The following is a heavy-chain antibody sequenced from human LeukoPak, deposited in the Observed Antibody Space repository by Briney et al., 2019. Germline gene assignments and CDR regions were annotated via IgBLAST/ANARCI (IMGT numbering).Heavy chain of an antibody. D-gene: IGHD2-2*01. CDR3: ANGNSNSPKDY. V-gene: IGHV3-23*01. J-gene: IGHJ4*02. CDR1: GFTFSSYA. Sequence: PGGSLRLSCAASGFTFSSYAMSWLRQAPGRGLEWVSAISDSGVDTYYADSVKGRFTMSRDNSKSALYLQMNRLRAEDTAVYYCANGNSNSPKDYWGQGTLVTVAS. CDR2: ISDSGVDT.